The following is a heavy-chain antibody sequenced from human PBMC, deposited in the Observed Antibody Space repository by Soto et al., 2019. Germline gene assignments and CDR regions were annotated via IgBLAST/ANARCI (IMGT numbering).Heavy chain of an antibody. V-gene: IGHV3-9*01. CDR3: AKDEARYPDLHYYYYYMDV. CDR2: ISWNSGSI. J-gene: IGHJ6*03. Sequence: PGGSLRLSCAASGFTFDDYAMHWVRQAPGKGLEWVSGISWNSGSIGYADSVKGRFTISRDNAKNSLYLQMNSLRAEDTALYYCAKDEARYPDLHYYYYYMDVWGKGTTVTVSS. D-gene: IGHD2-2*02. CDR1: GFTFDDYA.